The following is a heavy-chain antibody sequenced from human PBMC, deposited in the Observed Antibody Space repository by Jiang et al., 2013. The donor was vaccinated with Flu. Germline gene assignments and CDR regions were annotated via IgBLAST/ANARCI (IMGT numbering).Heavy chain of an antibody. Sequence: SQKFQGRVTITRDTSASTAYMELSSLRSEDTAVYYCARDASKGTNGVWGYFDYWGQGTLVTVSS. CDR3: ARDASKGTNGVWGYFDY. V-gene: IGHV1-3*01. J-gene: IGHJ4*02. D-gene: IGHD2-8*01.